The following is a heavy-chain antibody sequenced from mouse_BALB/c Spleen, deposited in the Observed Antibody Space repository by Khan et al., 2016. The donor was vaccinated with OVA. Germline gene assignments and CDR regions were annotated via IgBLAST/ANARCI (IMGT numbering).Heavy chain of an antibody. D-gene: IGHD1-1*01. Sequence: EVELVESGGDLVKPEGSLKLSCAASGFTFSTYGMSWVRQTPDKRLEWVATISSGGSYTYSPDSVQGRFTISRDNAKNTLYLKMSSLKSEDTAMCYCARVAYYYDSEGFAYWGQGTLVTVSA. CDR1: GFTFSTYG. CDR2: ISSGGSYT. V-gene: IGHV5-6*01. CDR3: ARVAYYYDSEGFAY. J-gene: IGHJ3*01.